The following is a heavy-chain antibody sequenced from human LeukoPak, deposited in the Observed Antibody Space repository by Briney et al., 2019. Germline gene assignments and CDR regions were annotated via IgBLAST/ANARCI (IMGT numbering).Heavy chain of an antibody. V-gene: IGHV1-46*01. CDR1: GYTFTTYY. J-gene: IGHJ4*02. Sequence: ASVKVSCKASGYTFTTYYMHWVRQAPGQGLEWMGIINPSDGSTIYAQKFQGRVTMTEDTSTDTAYMELSSLRSEDTAVYYCATGITIFGVVGPHDYWGQGTLVTVSS. D-gene: IGHD3-3*01. CDR2: INPSDGST. CDR3: ATGITIFGVVGPHDY.